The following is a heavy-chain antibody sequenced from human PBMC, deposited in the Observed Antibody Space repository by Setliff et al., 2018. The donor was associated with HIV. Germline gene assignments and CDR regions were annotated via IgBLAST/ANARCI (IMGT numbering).Heavy chain of an antibody. J-gene: IGHJ6*03. CDR3: AKGTYYDLLTAYYLSDYYMDV. CDR2: IWYDGTDK. Sequence: LSLTCEASGLNFNEYGMHWVRQAPGKGLEWVGLIWYDGTDKYYQDSVRGRFTISRDNSKNTLYLQMNSLRPEDTAVYYCAKGTYYDLLTAYYLSDYYMDVWGQGTTVTVS. CDR1: GLNFNEYG. V-gene: IGHV3-30*02. D-gene: IGHD3-9*01.